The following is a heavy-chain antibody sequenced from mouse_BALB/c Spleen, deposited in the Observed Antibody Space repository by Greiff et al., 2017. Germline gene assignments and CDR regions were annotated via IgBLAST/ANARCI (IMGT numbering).Heavy chain of an antibody. CDR1: GYSITSDYA. Sequence: EVKLVESGPGLVKPSQSLSLTCTVTGYSITSDYAWNWIRQFPGNKLEWMGYISYSGSTSYNPSLKSRISITRDTSKNQFFLQLNSVTTEDTATYYCARSGGYGAWFAYWGQGTLVTVSA. D-gene: IGHD2-2*01. J-gene: IGHJ3*01. CDR3: ARSGGYGAWFAY. CDR2: ISYSGST. V-gene: IGHV3-2*02.